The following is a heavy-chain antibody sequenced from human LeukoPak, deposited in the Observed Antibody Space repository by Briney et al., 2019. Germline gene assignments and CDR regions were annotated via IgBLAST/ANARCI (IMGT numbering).Heavy chain of an antibody. V-gene: IGHV4-59*12. J-gene: IGHJ4*02. Sequence: SETLSLTCTVSGGSISNYYWSWIRQPPGKGLEWIGYISYSGSTISNPSLKSRVTISVDTSKNQFSLKLSSVTAADTAVYYCARGPPPDFDYWGRGTPVTVSS. CDR1: GGSISNYY. CDR2: ISYSGST. CDR3: ARGPPPDFDY.